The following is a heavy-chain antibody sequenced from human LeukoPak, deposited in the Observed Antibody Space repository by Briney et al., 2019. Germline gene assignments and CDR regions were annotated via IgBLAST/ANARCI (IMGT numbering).Heavy chain of an antibody. Sequence: ASVKVSCKASGGTFSSYAISWVRQAPGQGLEWMGGIIPIFGTANYAQKFQGRVTITADESTSTAYMELSSLRSEDTAVYYCARDRDVDIVATVSRYWGQGTLVTVSS. CDR2: IIPIFGTA. D-gene: IGHD5-12*01. CDR3: ARDRDVDIVATVSRY. CDR1: GGTFSSYA. J-gene: IGHJ4*02. V-gene: IGHV1-69*13.